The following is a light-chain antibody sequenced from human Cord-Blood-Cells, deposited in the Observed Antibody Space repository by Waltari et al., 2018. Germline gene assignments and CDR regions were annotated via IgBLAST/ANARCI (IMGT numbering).Light chain of an antibody. CDR3: SSYAGSNNFV. CDR2: EVS. J-gene: IGLJ1*01. CDR1: STDVAGDNY. Sequence: QSALTQPPSAFGSPGPSLTLPCTGTSTDVAGDNYLSWYQQHPGKAPKLMIYEVSKRPSGVPDRFSGSKSGNTASLTVSGLQAEDEADYYCSSYAGSNNFVFGTGTKVTVL. V-gene: IGLV2-8*01.